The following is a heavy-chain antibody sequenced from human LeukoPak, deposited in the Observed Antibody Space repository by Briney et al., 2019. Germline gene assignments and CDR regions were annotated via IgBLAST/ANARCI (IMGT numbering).Heavy chain of an antibody. CDR2: ISWNSGSI. D-gene: IGHD6-13*01. J-gene: IGHJ3*02. CDR3: AKDRSRSSSAKLDAFDI. Sequence: GGSLRLSCAASGFTFDDYAMHWVRQAPGKGLEWVSGISWNSGSIGYADSVKGRFTISRDNAKNSLYLQMNSLRAEDMALYYCAKDRSRSSSAKLDAFDIWGQGTMVTVSS. V-gene: IGHV3-9*03. CDR1: GFTFDDYA.